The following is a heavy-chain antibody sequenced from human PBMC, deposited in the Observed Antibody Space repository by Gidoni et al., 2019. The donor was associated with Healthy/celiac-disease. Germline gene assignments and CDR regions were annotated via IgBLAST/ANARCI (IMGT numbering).Heavy chain of an antibody. CDR3: ARVKLTPIVATIRWFDP. CDR2: IYYSGST. V-gene: IGHV4-59*01. Sequence: QVQLQESGPGLVKPSETLSLTCTVSGGSISSYYWSWIRQPPGKGLEWIGYIYYSGSTNYNPSLKSRVTISVDTSKNQFSLKRSSVTAADTAVYYCARVKLTPIVATIRWFDPWGQGTLVTVSS. D-gene: IGHD5-12*01. J-gene: IGHJ5*02. CDR1: GGSISSYY.